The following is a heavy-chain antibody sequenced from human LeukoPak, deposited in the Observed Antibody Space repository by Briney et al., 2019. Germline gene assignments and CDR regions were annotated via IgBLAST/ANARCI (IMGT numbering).Heavy chain of an antibody. Sequence: GGSLRLSCAASGFTLSTSWMTWVRQAPGKGLEWVANIKQDGSDKYYVDSVKGRFTISRDNAKNSLYLQMNSLRAEDTAVYYCARFRYSSSAFDYWGQGTLVTVSS. J-gene: IGHJ4*02. CDR1: GFTLSTSW. D-gene: IGHD6-6*01. CDR3: ARFRYSSSAFDY. CDR2: IKQDGSDK. V-gene: IGHV3-7*01.